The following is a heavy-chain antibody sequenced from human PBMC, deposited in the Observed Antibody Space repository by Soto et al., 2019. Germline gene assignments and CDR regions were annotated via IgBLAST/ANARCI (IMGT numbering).Heavy chain of an antibody. V-gene: IGHV3-72*01. CDR1: GFTFSDHY. D-gene: IGHD6-13*01. CDR3: IRVRSSSWCLDASDV. CDR2: IRNKANRYTT. Sequence: EVQLVESGGGLVQPGGSLRLSCAASGFTFSDHYMDWVRQAPGKGLEWVGRIRNKANRYTTEYAASVKDRFTISRDDSKNSLYLQRNSLESEDTAVYYCIRVRSSSWCLDASDVWGQGTMVTVSS. J-gene: IGHJ3*01.